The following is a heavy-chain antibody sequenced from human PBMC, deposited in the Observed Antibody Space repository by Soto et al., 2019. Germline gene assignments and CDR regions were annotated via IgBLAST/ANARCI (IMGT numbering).Heavy chain of an antibody. CDR1: GFTFSRYW. CDR3: AKVSSWVAAAGPT. D-gene: IGHD6-13*01. Sequence: GGALRLSCAASGFTFSRYWMTWVRQAPGKGLEWVADIKDSGGGKNYADSVKGRFTISRDNSKNTLYLQMNSLRAEDTAVYYCAKVSSWVAAAGPTWGQGTLVTVSS. V-gene: IGHV3-23*01. J-gene: IGHJ5*02. CDR2: IKDSGGGK.